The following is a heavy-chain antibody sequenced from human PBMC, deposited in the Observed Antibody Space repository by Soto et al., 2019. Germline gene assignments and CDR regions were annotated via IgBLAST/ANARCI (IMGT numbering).Heavy chain of an antibody. V-gene: IGHV1-69*02. J-gene: IGHJ6*02. CDR1: GGTFSSYT. Sequence: QVQLVQSGAEVKKPGSSVKVSCKASGGTFSSYTISWVRQAPGQGLEWMGRIIPILGIANYAQKFQGRVTITADKSTSTAYTELSSLRSEDTAEYYCASGGNSRNYYYDMDVWGQGTTVTLSS. CDR3: ASGGNSRNYYYDMDV. CDR2: IIPILGIA. D-gene: IGHD2-21*02.